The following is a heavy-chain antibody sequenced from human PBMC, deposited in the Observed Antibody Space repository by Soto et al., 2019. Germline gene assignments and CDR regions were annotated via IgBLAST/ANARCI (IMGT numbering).Heavy chain of an antibody. V-gene: IGHV2-5*02. CDR2: IYWDDDK. CDR3: AHRVLRTVFGLVTTTAIYFDF. Sequence: QITLNESGPTQVKPRQTLTLTCTFSGFSLTTSGVGVGWIRQSPGKAPEWLALIYWDDDKRYSPSLKIRLTIPKDTSKNQVVLTMAALDPADTATYYCAHRVLRTVFGLVTTTAIYFDFWGQGTPVAVSS. J-gene: IGHJ4*02. CDR1: GFSLTTSGVG. D-gene: IGHD3-3*01.